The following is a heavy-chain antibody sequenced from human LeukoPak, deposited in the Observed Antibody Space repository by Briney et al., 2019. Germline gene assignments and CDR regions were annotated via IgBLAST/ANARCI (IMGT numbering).Heavy chain of an antibody. V-gene: IGHV4-31*03. CDR3: AREFRTFDVFDP. D-gene: IGHD3-9*01. CDR1: GGSISSGGYD. CDR2: IYYSGST. Sequence: SQTLSLTCTVSGGSISSGGYDWSWIRQHPGKGLEWIGYIYYSGSTYYNPSLKSRVTTSVDTSKNQFSLKLSSVTAADTAVYYCAREFRTFDVFDPWGQGTLVTVSS. J-gene: IGHJ5*02.